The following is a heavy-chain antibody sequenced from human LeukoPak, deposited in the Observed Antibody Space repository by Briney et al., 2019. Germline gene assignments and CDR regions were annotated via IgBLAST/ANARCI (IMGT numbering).Heavy chain of an antibody. V-gene: IGHV4-31*03. CDR1: GGSISSGGYY. J-gene: IGHJ3*02. CDR2: IYYSGST. Sequence: SETLSLTCTVSGGSISSGGYYWSWIRQHPGKGLEWIGYIYYSGSTYYNPSLKSRLTISVDTSKNQFSLKLSSVTAADTAVYYCVSADYEDAFDIWGQGTMVTVSS. D-gene: IGHD4-17*01. CDR3: VSADYEDAFDI.